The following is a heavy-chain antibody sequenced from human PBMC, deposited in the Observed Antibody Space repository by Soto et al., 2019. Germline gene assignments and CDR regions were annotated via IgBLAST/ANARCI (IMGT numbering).Heavy chain of an antibody. V-gene: IGHV3-9*01. Sequence: LRLSCAASGFTFDDYAMHWVRQAPGKGLEWVSGISWNSGSIGYADSVKGRFTISRDNAKNSLYLQMNSLRAEDTALYYCAKGRYYGSGSYVDYWGQGTLVTVSS. CDR1: GFTFDDYA. D-gene: IGHD3-10*01. J-gene: IGHJ4*02. CDR3: AKGRYYGSGSYVDY. CDR2: ISWNSGSI.